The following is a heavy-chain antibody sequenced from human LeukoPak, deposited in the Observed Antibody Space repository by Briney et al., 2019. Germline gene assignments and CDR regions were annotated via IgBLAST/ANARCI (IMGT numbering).Heavy chain of an antibody. V-gene: IGHV4-34*01. Sequence: PSETLSLTCAVYGGSFSGYYWSWIRQPPGKGLEWIGEINHSGSTNYNPSLKSRVTISVDTSKNQFSLKLSSVTAADTAVYYCARGRCYGSGSYYKPSSFDYWGQGTLVTVSS. J-gene: IGHJ4*02. D-gene: IGHD3-10*01. CDR1: GGSFSGYY. CDR2: INHSGST. CDR3: ARGRCYGSGSYYKPSSFDY.